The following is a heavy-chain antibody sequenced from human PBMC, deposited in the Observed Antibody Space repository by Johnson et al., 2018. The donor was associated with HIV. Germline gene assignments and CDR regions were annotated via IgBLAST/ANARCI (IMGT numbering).Heavy chain of an antibody. D-gene: IGHD5-24*01. CDR1: GLTVSGNY. V-gene: IGHV3-66*01. Sequence: MHLVESGGGLVQPGGSLRLSCAASGLTVSGNYMTWVRQAPGKGLAWVSVLFRGGTTYYAGSVHGRFTISRDNSNNTLYLQMNSLRAEDTAVYYCARACRDGYTCDAFDIWGQGTMVTVSS. CDR3: ARACRDGYTCDAFDI. J-gene: IGHJ3*02. CDR2: LFRGGTT.